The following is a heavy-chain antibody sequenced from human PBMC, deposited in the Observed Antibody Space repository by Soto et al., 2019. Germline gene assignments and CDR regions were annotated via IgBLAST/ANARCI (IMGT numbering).Heavy chain of an antibody. CDR2: IIPIFGTA. J-gene: IGHJ4*02. V-gene: IGHV1-69*05. CDR1: GGTFSSYA. Sequence: SVKVSCKASGGTFSSYAISWVRQAPGQGLEWMGGIIPIFGTANYAQKFQGRVTMTTDTSTSTAYMELRSLRSDDTAVYYCARDDYYDSSGYCDYWGQGTLVTVSS. D-gene: IGHD3-22*01. CDR3: ARDDYYDSSGYCDY.